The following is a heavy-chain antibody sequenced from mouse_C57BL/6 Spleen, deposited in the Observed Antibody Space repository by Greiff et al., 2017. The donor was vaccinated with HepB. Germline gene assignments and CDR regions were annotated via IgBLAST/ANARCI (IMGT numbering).Heavy chain of an antibody. J-gene: IGHJ2*01. CDR2: IWSGGST. CDR3: ARNGYDYDLYYFDY. CDR1: GFSLTSYG. Sequence: QVQLKESGPGLVQPSQSLSITCTVSGFSLTSYGVHWVRQSPGKGLEWLGVIWSGGSTDYNAAFISRLSISKDNSKSQVFFKMNSLQADDTAIYYCARNGYDYDLYYFDYWGQGTTLTVSS. D-gene: IGHD2-4*01. V-gene: IGHV2-2*01.